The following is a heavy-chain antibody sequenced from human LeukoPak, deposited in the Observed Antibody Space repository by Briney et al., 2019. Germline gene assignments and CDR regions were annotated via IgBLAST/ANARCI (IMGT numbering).Heavy chain of an antibody. Sequence: SETLSLTCTVSGRSISSYYWSWIRQPPGKGLEWIGYIYYSGSTNYNPSLKSRVTISVDTSKNQFSLKLSSVTAADTAVYYCARLVFGADYFDYWGQGTLVTVSS. D-gene: IGHD3-3*01. CDR3: ARLVFGADYFDY. J-gene: IGHJ4*02. CDR1: GRSISSYY. V-gene: IGHV4-59*08. CDR2: IYYSGST.